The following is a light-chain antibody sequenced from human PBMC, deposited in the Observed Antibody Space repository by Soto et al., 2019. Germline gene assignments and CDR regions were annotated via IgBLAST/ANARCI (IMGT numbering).Light chain of an antibody. CDR3: SSYTSSSTDV. Sequence: QPVLTQPASVSGSPGQSITISCTRTSSDVGGYNYVSWYQQHPGKAPKLMIYDVSNRPSGVSNRFSGSKSGNTASLTISGLQAEDEADYYCSSYTSSSTDVFGTGTKVTVL. CDR1: SSDVGGYNY. CDR2: DVS. V-gene: IGLV2-14*01. J-gene: IGLJ1*01.